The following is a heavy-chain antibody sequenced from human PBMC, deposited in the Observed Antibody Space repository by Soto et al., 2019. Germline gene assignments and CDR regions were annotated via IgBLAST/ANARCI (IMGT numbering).Heavy chain of an antibody. CDR3: AGGDYYHSSGYYFYYYTMDV. D-gene: IGHD3-22*01. Sequence: SETLSLTCTVSGGSISSSSYYWGWIRQPPGKGLEWIGNVYYGGSTYYNPSLKSRVTISVETSKSQFSLKLSSVTAADTAVYYCAGGDYYHSSGYYFYYYTMDVWAQGTKVTVSS. V-gene: IGHV4-39*01. CDR1: GGSISSSSYY. J-gene: IGHJ6*02. CDR2: VYYGGST.